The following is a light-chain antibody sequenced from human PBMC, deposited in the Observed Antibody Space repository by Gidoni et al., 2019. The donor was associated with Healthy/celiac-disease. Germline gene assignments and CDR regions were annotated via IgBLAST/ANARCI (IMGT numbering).Light chain of an antibody. CDR3: SSYTSSSTLV. Sequence: SALTQPASVSGSPGPSITISCTGTSSDLGGYNYVSWYKQHPGNAPKLMIYDVSNRPLGVSNRFSGSQSGNTAPLTISGLQADDEPDYYCSSYTSSSTLVFGGGIKLSAL. CDR2: DVS. CDR1: SSDLGGYNY. V-gene: IGLV2-14*03. J-gene: IGLJ2*01.